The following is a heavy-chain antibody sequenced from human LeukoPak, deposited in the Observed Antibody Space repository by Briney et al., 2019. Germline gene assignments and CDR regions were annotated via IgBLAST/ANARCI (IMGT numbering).Heavy chain of an antibody. D-gene: IGHD3-3*01. J-gene: IGHJ4*02. CDR1: GGSFSGYY. V-gene: IGHV4-34*01. Sequence: PSETLSLTCAVYGGSFSGYYWSWIRQPPGKGPEWIGEINHSGSTNYNPSLKSRVTISVDTSKNQFSLKLSSVTAAGTAVYYCARDRAYYDFWSGYRAFDYWGQGTPVTVSS. CDR2: INHSGST. CDR3: ARDRAYYDFWSGYRAFDY.